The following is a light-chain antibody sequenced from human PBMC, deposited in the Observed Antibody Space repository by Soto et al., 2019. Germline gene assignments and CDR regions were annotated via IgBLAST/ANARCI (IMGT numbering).Light chain of an antibody. CDR1: QTISSW. Sequence: DIQMTQSPSTLSASVGDRVTITCRASQTISSWLAWYQQKPGKAPNLLIYDASTLERGVQSRFSGTGSGTEFTLTIERLQPDDFATYYCKQYHTSSITFGQGTRLEIK. J-gene: IGKJ5*01. CDR2: DAS. V-gene: IGKV1-5*01. CDR3: KQYHTSSIT.